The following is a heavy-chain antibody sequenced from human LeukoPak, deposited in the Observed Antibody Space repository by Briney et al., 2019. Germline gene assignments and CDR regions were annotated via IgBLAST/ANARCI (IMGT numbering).Heavy chain of an antibody. CDR1: GYTFTGYY. J-gene: IGHJ4*02. Sequence: ASVKVSCKASGYTFTGYYMHWVRQAPGQGLEWMGWINPNCGGTNYAQKFQGRVTMTRDTSISTAYMELRSLRSDDTAVYYCARGGDYYDSSGYYETIDYWGQGTLVTVSS. D-gene: IGHD3-22*01. CDR3: ARGGDYYDSSGYYETIDY. CDR2: INPNCGGT. V-gene: IGHV1-2*02.